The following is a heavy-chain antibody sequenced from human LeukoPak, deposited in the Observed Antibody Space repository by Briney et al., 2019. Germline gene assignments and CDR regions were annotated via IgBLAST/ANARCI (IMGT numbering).Heavy chain of an antibody. CDR2: ISSSSSTI. D-gene: IGHD3-16*01. CDR1: GFTFSSYS. J-gene: IGHJ6*02. Sequence: GGSLRLSCAASGFTFSSYSMNWVRQAPGKGLEWVSYISSSSSTIYYADSVKGRFTISRDNAKNSLYLQMNSPRAEDTAVYYCAGEWPIGGYYYYGMDVWGQGTTVTVSS. CDR3: AGEWPIGGYYYYGMDV. V-gene: IGHV3-48*01.